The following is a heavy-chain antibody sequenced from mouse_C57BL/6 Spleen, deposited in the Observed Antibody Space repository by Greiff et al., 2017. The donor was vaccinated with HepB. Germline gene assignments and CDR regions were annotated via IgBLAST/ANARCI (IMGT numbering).Heavy chain of an antibody. CDR2: IDPSDSYT. D-gene: IGHD1-1*01. V-gene: IGHV1-69*01. CDR3: ARSGSFPYYFDY. CDR1: GYTFTSYW. Sequence: QVQLQQPGAELVMPGASVKLSCKASGYTFTSYWMHWVKQRPGQGLEWIGEIDPSDSYTNYNQKFKGKSTLTVDKSSSTAYMQLSSLTSEDSAVYYCARSGSFPYYFDYWGQGTTLTVSP. J-gene: IGHJ2*01.